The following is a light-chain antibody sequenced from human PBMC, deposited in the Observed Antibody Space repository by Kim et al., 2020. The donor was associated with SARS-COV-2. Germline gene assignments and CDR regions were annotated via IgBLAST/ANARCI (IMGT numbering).Light chain of an antibody. CDR1: QSISRW. V-gene: IGKV1-5*03. Sequence: DIQMTQSPSTLSASVGDRVTITCRASQSISRWLAWYQQKPGKAPKLLLYEASTLESGVPPRFSGSASGTEFTLTISSLQPDDFAAYYCQRNNGYHTFRQGTKLEI. J-gene: IGKJ2*01. CDR2: EAS. CDR3: QRNNGYHT.